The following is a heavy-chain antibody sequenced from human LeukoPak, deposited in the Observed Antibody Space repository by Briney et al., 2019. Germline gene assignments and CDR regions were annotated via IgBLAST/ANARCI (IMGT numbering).Heavy chain of an antibody. Sequence: SETLSLTCAVYGGSFSCYYWIWIRQPPGEGLEWIGEINHSGNTNYNPSLKSRVTISVDTSKNQFSLKLSSVTAADTAVYYCARGHYFDYWGQGTLVTVSS. CDR1: GGSFSCYY. V-gene: IGHV4-34*01. CDR3: ARGHYFDY. J-gene: IGHJ4*02. CDR2: INHSGNT.